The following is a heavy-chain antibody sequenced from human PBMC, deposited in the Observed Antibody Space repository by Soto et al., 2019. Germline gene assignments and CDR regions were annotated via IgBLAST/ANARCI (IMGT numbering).Heavy chain of an antibody. D-gene: IGHD2-15*01. CDR1: GFIFSTYW. V-gene: IGHV5-51*01. Sequence: PGESLKISCKGSGFIFSTYWIGWVRQMPGKGLEWMGIIYADDSETNYSPSFQGHVTISADKSMNTAYLQWSSLEPSDTAIYYCARTHRARASRKKNTYYYGMDVWGQGHTVPVSS. CDR2: IYADDSET. J-gene: IGHJ6*02. CDR3: ARTHRARASRKKNTYYYGMDV.